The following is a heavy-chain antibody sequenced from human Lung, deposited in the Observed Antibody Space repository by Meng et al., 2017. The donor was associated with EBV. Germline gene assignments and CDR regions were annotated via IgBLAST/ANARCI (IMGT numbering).Heavy chain of an antibody. CDR1: GYIFNNYG. Sequence: QVRLWRSGAEVKNPGSSVKVPCKASGYIFNNYGFSWVRQAPGQGPEWMGWISAYNGNTNYAQNFQGRFTMTTDTSTSTAYMELRSLRSDDTAVYYCARNRPRGVATGANWFDPWGQGTLVTVSS. CDR2: ISAYNGNT. J-gene: IGHJ5*02. CDR3: ARNRPRGVATGANWFDP. V-gene: IGHV1-18*01. D-gene: IGHD5-12*01.